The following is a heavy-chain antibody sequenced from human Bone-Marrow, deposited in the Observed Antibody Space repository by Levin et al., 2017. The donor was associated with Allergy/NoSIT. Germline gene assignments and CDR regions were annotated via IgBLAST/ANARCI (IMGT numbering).Heavy chain of an antibody. V-gene: IGHV4-39*01. CDR1: GGSISSSSYY. Sequence: SETLSLTCIVSGGSISSSSYYWDWIRQPPGKGLEWIGSIYYTGTTYYNPSLKSRITISRETSKNQLSLKLSSVTASDTAVYYYARRQFSSSPFDPWGQGTLVIVSS. CDR2: IYYTGTT. D-gene: IGHD6-6*01. CDR3: ARRQFSSSPFDP. J-gene: IGHJ5*02.